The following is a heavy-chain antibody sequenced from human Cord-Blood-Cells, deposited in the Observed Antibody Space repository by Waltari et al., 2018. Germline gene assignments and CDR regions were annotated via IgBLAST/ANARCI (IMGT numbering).Heavy chain of an antibody. V-gene: IGHV4-38-2*02. D-gene: IGHD5-18*01. CDR1: GYSISSGYY. Sequence: QVQLQESGPGLVKPSETLSLTCTVSGYSISSGYYWGWIRQPPGKGREWIGSIYHSGSTNSNPSLKSRVTISVDTSKNQFALKLSSVTAADTAVYCCARDVDTAMATGLYYYYGMDVWGQGTTVTVSS. CDR3: ARDVDTAMATGLYYYYGMDV. J-gene: IGHJ6*02. CDR2: IYHSGST.